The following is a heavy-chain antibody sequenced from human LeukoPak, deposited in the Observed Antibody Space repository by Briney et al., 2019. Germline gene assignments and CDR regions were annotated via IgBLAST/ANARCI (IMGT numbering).Heavy chain of an antibody. CDR1: TDSISSGDYY. D-gene: IGHD3-16*01. CDR3: ARDGGGTLYGPHDY. Sequence: SETLSLTCTVSTDSISSGDYYWDWFRQPPGKGLEWIGNVHYSGSTYYNPSLKSRVTISIDTSKSQFSLNLRSVTAADTAVYYCARDGGGTLYGPHDYWGRGTLVTVSS. CDR2: VHYSGST. J-gene: IGHJ4*02. V-gene: IGHV4-39*07.